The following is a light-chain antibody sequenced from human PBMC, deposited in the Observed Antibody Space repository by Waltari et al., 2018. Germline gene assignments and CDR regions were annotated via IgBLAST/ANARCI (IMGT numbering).Light chain of an antibody. CDR3: CSYAGSAISV. V-gene: IGLV2-23*02. J-gene: IGLJ3*02. Sequence: QSALTQTATVSGSPGQSITISCTGTTSDVGKYNLVSWYQQHPGKAPTLIIYDVNKRPSGVSNRFSGPKSGNTASLTISGLQAADETYYYCCSYAGSAISVFGGGTKVTVL. CDR1: TSDVGKYNL. CDR2: DVN.